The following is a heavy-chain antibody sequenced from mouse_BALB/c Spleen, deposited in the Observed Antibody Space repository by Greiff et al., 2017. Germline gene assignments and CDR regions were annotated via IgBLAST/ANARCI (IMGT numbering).Heavy chain of an antibody. Sequence: EVQLQQSGPELMKPGASLKISCTASGYSFTSYYMHWVKQSHGKSLEWIGYIDPFDGGTSYNQKFKGKATLTVDKSSSTDYMHLSSLTSEDSAVYYCASQGRYEAWLAYWGQGTLVTVSA. CDR2: IDPFDGGT. V-gene: IGHV1S135*01. D-gene: IGHD2-14*01. CDR1: GYSFTSYY. J-gene: IGHJ3*01. CDR3: ASQGRYEAWLAY.